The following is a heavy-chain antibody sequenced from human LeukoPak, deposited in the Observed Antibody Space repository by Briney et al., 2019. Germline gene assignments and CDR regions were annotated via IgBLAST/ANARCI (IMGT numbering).Heavy chain of an antibody. V-gene: IGHV3-23*01. J-gene: IGHJ3*02. CDR2: ISGSGGST. CDR3: AKLGKIYDFWSGYYTDAFDI. CDR1: GFTFSDHY. Sequence: GGSLRLSCAGSGFTFSDHYIDWVRQAPGKGLEWVSAISGSGGSTYYADSVKGRFTISRDNSKTTLYLQMNSLRAEDTAVYYCAKLGKIYDFWSGYYTDAFDIWGQGTMVTVSS. D-gene: IGHD3-3*01.